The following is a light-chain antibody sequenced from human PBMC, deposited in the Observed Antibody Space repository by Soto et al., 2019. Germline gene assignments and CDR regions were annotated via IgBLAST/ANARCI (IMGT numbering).Light chain of an antibody. CDR2: GAS. V-gene: IGKV3-15*01. Sequence: EIVLTQTPAILSVSPGERATLSCRASQSISRSLAWYQQKPGQAPRLLIYGASTRATGIPARFSGSGSGTEFTLTISSLQSEDFAVYYCQQYNNWPPSITFGQGTRLEI. CDR3: QQYNNWPPSIT. J-gene: IGKJ5*01. CDR1: QSISRS.